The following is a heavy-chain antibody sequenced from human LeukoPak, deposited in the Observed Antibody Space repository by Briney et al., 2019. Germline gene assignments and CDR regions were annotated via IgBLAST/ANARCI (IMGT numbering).Heavy chain of an antibody. D-gene: IGHD3-16*02. V-gene: IGHV1-69*13. Sequence: GASVKVSCKASGGTFSSYTISWVRQAPGQGLEWMGRIIPIFGTANYAQKFQGRVTITADESTSTAYMELSSLRSEDTAVYYCASPSGELSYRLGYWGQGTLVTVSS. CDR1: GGTFSSYT. CDR3: ASPSGELSYRLGY. CDR2: IIPIFGTA. J-gene: IGHJ4*02.